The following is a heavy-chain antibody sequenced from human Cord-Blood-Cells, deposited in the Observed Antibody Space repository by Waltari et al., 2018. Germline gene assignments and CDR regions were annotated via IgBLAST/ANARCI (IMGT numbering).Heavy chain of an antibody. CDR1: GGSISRSSYY. V-gene: IGHV4-39*01. Sequence: QLQLQESGPGLVKPSETLSLTCTVSGGSISRSSYYWGWIRQPPGKGLEWIGSIYYSGSTYYNLSLKSRVTISVDTSKNQFSLKLSSVTAADTAVYYCARGFSHDFWSGYYAFDIWGQGTMVTVSS. D-gene: IGHD3-3*01. CDR3: ARGFSHDFWSGYYAFDI. J-gene: IGHJ3*02. CDR2: IYYSGST.